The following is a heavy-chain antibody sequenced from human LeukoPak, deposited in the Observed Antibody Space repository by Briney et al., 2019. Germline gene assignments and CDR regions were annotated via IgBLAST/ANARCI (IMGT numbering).Heavy chain of an antibody. V-gene: IGHV3-11*01. CDR2: ITSSGSTK. J-gene: IGHJ6*03. D-gene: IGHD4-17*01. CDR3: ARNGQTTVTSNYYYYFLDV. CDR1: GFIFSDYY. Sequence: GGSLRLSCAASGFIFSDYYMSWIRQAPGKGPEWVAYITSSGSTKYYANSVKGRFTISRDNGGNSLYLEMNSLTAEDSAIYYCARNGQTTVTSNYYYYFLDVWGTGTTVAVSS.